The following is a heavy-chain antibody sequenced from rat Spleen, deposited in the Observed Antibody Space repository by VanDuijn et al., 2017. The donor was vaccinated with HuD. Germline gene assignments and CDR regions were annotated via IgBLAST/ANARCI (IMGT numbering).Heavy chain of an antibody. J-gene: IGHJ2*01. Sequence: EVQLVESGGGLVQPGRSLKLSCAASGFTFSDYYMAWVRKATKKGLEWVASISYEGSSTYYGDSVKGRFTISRDNAKSTLYLQMNSMRSEDTATYYCARLSNSGYALFANWGQGVMVTVSS. V-gene: IGHV5-22*01. CDR2: ISYEGSST. CDR1: GFTFSDYY. CDR3: ARLSNSGYALFAN. D-gene: IGHD4-3*01.